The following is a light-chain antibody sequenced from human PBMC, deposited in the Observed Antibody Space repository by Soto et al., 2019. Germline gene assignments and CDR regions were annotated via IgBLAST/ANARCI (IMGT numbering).Light chain of an antibody. V-gene: IGKV2-28*01. J-gene: IGKJ1*01. CDR2: LGS. CDR1: QSLLHSNGYNY. Sequence: DIVVTQSPLSLPVTPGEPASISCRSSQSLLHSNGYNYLDWYLQKPGQSPQLLIYLGSNRASGVPDRFSGSGSGRDFTLKISRVEAEDVGLYYCMQALQAPLTFGQGTKVEI. CDR3: MQALQAPLT.